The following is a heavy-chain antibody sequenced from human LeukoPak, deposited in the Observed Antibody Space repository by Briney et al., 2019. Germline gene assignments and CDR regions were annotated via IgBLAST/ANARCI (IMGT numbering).Heavy chain of an antibody. CDR3: ARMKTMVRGVTGFDY. CDR2: INPSGGST. V-gene: IGHV1-46*01. Sequence: ASVKVSCKASGYTFTSYYMHWVRQAPGQGLEWMGIINPSGGSTSYAQKFQGRVTITTDESTSTAYMELSSLRSEDTAVYYCARMKTMVRGVTGFDYWGQGTLVTVSS. CDR1: GYTFTSYY. D-gene: IGHD3-10*01. J-gene: IGHJ4*02.